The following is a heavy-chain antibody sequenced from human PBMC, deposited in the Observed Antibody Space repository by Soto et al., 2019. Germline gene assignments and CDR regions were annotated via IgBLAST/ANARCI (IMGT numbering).Heavy chain of an antibody. CDR2: ISDDGKNK. Sequence: PGGSLRLSCAASGFTFSDYAMQWVRQDPGKGLEWVTTISDDGKNKYYADSVKGRFTISRDNSMDTLYVQMKNLRADDTAVYYCASYYYDASGYRGQLDYWGQGTLVTVSS. D-gene: IGHD3-22*01. CDR1: GFTFSDYA. J-gene: IGHJ4*02. V-gene: IGHV3-30*04. CDR3: ASYYYDASGYRGQLDY.